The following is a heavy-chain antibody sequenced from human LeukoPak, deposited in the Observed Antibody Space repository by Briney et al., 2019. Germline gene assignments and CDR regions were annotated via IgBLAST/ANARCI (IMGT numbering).Heavy chain of an antibody. CDR3: ARRGYSYGFDY. V-gene: IGHV3-30*03. D-gene: IGHD5-18*01. Sequence: GGSLRLSCAASGFTFSSYGMHWVRQAPGKGLEWVAVISYDGSNKYYADSVKGRFTISRENAKNSLYLQMNSLRAGDTAVYYCARRGYSYGFDYWGQGTLVTVSS. CDR2: ISYDGSNK. CDR1: GFTFSSYG. J-gene: IGHJ4*02.